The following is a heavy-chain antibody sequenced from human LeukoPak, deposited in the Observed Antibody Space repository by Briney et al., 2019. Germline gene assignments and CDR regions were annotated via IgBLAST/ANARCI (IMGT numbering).Heavy chain of an antibody. CDR1: GYTFTAYY. J-gene: IGHJ5*02. CDR3: AREDSSGHYYRRSRFDP. Sequence: EASVKVSCKASGYTFTAYYMHWVRQAPGQGLEWMGWINPNSGGTNYAQKFQGRVTMTSDTSISTAYMEVSRLRSDDTAVYYCAREDSSGHYYRRSRFDPWGQGTLVTVSS. CDR2: INPNSGGT. V-gene: IGHV1-2*02. D-gene: IGHD3-22*01.